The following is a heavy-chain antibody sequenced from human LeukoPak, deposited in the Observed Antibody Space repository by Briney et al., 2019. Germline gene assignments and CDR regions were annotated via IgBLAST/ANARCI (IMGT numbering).Heavy chain of an antibody. CDR3: ARVASGLKYGEFDY. CDR2: IYHSGNT. D-gene: IGHD3-3*01. J-gene: IGHJ4*02. V-gene: IGHV4-38-2*01. CDR1: NYSIRSDYY. Sequence: SETLSLTCAVSNYSIRSDYYWAWIRQSPGKGLEWIGTIYHSGNTYYNPSLKSGVTISVDTSKNHFSLNLSSVTAADTAVYFCARVASGLKYGEFDYWGQGTLVTVSS.